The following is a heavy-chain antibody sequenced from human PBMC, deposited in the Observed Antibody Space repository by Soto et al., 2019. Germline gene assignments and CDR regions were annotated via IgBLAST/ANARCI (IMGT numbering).Heavy chain of an antibody. D-gene: IGHD6-13*01. V-gene: IGHV6-1*01. CDR2: TYYRSKWYN. CDR1: GDSVSSHSVA. Sequence: SQTLSLTCPLSGDSVSSHSVAWDWIRQSPSRGLEWLGRTYYRSKWYNDYAVSEKSRITINPDTSKQQFSLQLNSVTPEDTAVYYCARESGIAAAGEFDYWVQGTLATVSS. CDR3: ARESGIAAAGEFDY. J-gene: IGHJ4*02.